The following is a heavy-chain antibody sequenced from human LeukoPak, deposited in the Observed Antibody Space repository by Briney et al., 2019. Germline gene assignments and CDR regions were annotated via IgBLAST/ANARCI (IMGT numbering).Heavy chain of an antibody. V-gene: IGHV3-48*04. J-gene: IGHJ4*02. D-gene: IGHD3-16*01. CDR2: ISRTSSTI. Sequence: GGSLRLSCAASGFAFGSYSMNWVRQAPGKGLEWVPYISRTSSTIYYADSVKGRFTISRDNAKNSLYLQMNSLRPEDTAVYYCARMSRYGLDYWGQGTLVTVSS. CDR3: ARMSRYGLDY. CDR1: GFAFGSYS.